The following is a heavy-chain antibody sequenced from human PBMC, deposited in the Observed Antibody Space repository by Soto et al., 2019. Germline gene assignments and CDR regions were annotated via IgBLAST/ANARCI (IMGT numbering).Heavy chain of an antibody. Sequence: PGGSLRLSCAASGFTFSSYAMSWVRQAPGKGLEWVSAISGDGSSTYFADSGKGRFTISRDNSKNTLYLQMNSLRAEDTAVYYCAKDWDFDWPNYCFDYWGQGPLVTAPS. CDR3: AKDWDFDWPNYCFDY. CDR2: ISGDGSST. CDR1: GFTFSSYA. V-gene: IGHV3-23*01. D-gene: IGHD3-9*01. J-gene: IGHJ4*02.